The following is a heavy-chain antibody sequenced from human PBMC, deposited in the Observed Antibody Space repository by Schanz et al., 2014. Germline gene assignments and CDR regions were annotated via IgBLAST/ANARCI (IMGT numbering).Heavy chain of an antibody. CDR2: IKSKVDGGTT. D-gene: IGHD4-17*01. J-gene: IGHJ3*01. Sequence: EVQLVESGGGLVQPGGSLKLSCAASGFTVSNSYIHWVRQAPGKGLEWVGRIKSKVDGGTTDNAAPVQGRFTISRDDSKNTLHLQMNSLKTEDTAVYYCSTDLTAVDYDAIGLWGQGTMVTVSS. V-gene: IGHV3-15*01. CDR1: GFTVSNSY. CDR3: STDLTAVDYDAIGL.